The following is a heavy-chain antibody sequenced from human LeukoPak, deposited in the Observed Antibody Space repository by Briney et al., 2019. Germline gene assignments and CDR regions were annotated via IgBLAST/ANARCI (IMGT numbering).Heavy chain of an antibody. CDR2: ISYIGST. Sequence: SETLSLTCAVSDDSFSSHYWTWIRQPPGKGLEWIGYISYIGSTNYNPSLKSRVTISIDTSRNQFPLRLSSVTAADTAVYYCARDLVTVTKGFDIWGQGTMVSVSS. CDR1: DDSFSSHY. J-gene: IGHJ3*02. CDR3: ARDLVTVTKGFDI. V-gene: IGHV4-59*11. D-gene: IGHD4-17*01.